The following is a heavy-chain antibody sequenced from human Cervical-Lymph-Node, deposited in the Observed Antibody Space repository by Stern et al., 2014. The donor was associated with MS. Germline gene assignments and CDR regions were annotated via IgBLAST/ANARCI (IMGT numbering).Heavy chain of an antibody. CDR3: ARGGSGWTHWYFDL. V-gene: IGHV1-8*01. D-gene: IGHD6-19*01. CDR1: AHTVTTYD. CDR2: MNPNRGNT. Sequence: VQLVESGAEVRKPGASVKVSCKATAHTVTTYDINWVRQAPGQGLEWMGWMNPNRGNTGYAQKFRGRVTMTRNISISTVYMELSSLRSEDTAVYYCARGGSGWTHWYFDLWGRGPLVTVSS. J-gene: IGHJ2*01.